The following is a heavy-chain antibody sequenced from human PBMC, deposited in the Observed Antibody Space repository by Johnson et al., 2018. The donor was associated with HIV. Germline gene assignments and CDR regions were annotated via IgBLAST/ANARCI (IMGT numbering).Heavy chain of an antibody. J-gene: IGHJ3*02. D-gene: IGHD1-1*01. CDR3: AKGGQLGLRGAFEI. V-gene: IGHV3-30*18. CDR1: GFTFSSYG. Sequence: QVQLVESGGGVVQPGRSLRLSCAASGFTFSSYGMHWVRQAPGKGLEWVAVTSFDGNNNHYADSVKGRFAISRDNSKNTLFMQMNSLRAEDTAVYYCAKGGQLGLRGAFEIWCQGTMVTVSS. CDR2: TSFDGNNN.